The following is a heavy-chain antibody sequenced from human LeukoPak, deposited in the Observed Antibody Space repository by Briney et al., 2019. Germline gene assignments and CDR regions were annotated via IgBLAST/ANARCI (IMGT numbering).Heavy chain of an antibody. CDR3: AKTSLSDPSGHYYYMDV. CDR2: ISGSGGST. J-gene: IGHJ6*03. V-gene: IGHV3-23*01. D-gene: IGHD3-3*01. Sequence: GGSLRLSCAASGFTFSNYAMSWVRQAPGKGLEWVSAISGSGGSTYYADSVKGRFTISRDNSKNTLYLQLNNLRIEDTALYYCAKTSLSDPSGHYYYMDVWGKGTTVTVSS. CDR1: GFTFSNYA.